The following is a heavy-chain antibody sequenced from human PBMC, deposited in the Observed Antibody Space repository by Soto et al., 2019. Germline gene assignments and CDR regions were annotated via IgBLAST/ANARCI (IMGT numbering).Heavy chain of an antibody. CDR2: ISGSGGST. CDR3: AKDLFDADAFDI. CDR1: GFTFSSYA. D-gene: IGHD3-9*01. V-gene: IGHV3-23*01. Sequence: EVQLLESGGGLVQPGGSLRLSCAASGFTFSSYAMSWVRQAPGKGLEWVSAISGSGGSTYYADSVRGRFTISRDNSKNTLYLQMNSLRAEDTAVYYCAKDLFDADAFDIWGQGTMVTVSS. J-gene: IGHJ3*02.